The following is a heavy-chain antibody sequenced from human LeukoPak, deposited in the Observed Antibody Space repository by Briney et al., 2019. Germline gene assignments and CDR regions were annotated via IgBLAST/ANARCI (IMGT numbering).Heavy chain of an antibody. Sequence: GGSLRLSCAVSGFTFSSRDWMTWVRQAPGKGLEWVANIKQDGSEKNYVDSVKGRFTISRDNAKKSVDLQMNSLRVEDTAVYYCAKDFVVVPGNVNYFDYWGQGTLVTVSS. J-gene: IGHJ4*02. D-gene: IGHD2-21*02. V-gene: IGHV3-7*01. CDR2: IKQDGSEK. CDR1: GFTFSSRDW. CDR3: AKDFVVVPGNVNYFDY.